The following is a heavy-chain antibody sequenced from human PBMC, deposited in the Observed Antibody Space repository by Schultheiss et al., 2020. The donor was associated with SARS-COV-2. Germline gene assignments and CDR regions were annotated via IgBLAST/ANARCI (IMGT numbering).Heavy chain of an antibody. D-gene: IGHD1-14*01. Sequence: ASVKVSCKASGYTFTSYGISWVRQAPGQGLEWMGWISAYNGNTNYAQKLQGRVTMTTDTSTSTAYMELRSLRSDDTAVYYCARESGEARITYKYNWFDPWGQGTLVTVSS. CDR2: ISAYNGNT. J-gene: IGHJ5*02. CDR3: ARESGEARITYKYNWFDP. V-gene: IGHV1-18*01. CDR1: GYTFTSYG.